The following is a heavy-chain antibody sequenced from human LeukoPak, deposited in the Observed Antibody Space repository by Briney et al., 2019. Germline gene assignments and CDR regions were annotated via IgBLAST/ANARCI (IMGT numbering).Heavy chain of an antibody. D-gene: IGHD5-12*01. CDR2: FDPEDGET. Sequence: ASVKVSCKVSGYTLTELSMHWVRQAPGKGLEWMGGFDPEDGETIYAQKFQGRVTMTEDTSTDTAYMALSSLRSEDTAVYYCATRPPSGFPPYGMDVWGKGTTVTVSS. CDR3: ATRPPSGFPPYGMDV. J-gene: IGHJ6*04. CDR1: GYTLTELS. V-gene: IGHV1-24*01.